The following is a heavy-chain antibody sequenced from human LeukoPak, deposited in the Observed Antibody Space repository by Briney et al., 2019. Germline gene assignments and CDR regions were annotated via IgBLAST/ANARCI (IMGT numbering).Heavy chain of an antibody. CDR2: MNPNSGNT. V-gene: IGHV1-8*01. CDR3: ARADDILTGYPPRRLYGMDV. D-gene: IGHD3-9*01. CDR1: GYTFTSYD. J-gene: IGHJ6*02. Sequence: GASVKVSCKASGYTFTSYDINWVRQATGQGLEWMGWMNPNSGNTGYAQKFQGRVTMTRNTSISTAYMELSSLRSEDTAVYYCARADDILTGYPPRRLYGMDVWGQGTTVTVSS.